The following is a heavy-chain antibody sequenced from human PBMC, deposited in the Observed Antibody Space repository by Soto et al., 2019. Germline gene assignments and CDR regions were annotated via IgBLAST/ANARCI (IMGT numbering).Heavy chain of an antibody. CDR3: AKAANGWFSAFDT. CDR2: ISGSGGTT. V-gene: IGHV3-23*01. Sequence: EVQLLESGGGLVQPGGSLRLSCAASGFTFSSYAMSWVRQAPGKGLEWVSAISGSGGTTYYADSVKGRFTFSRDNSKHTLYLQMNSLRAEDTAVYYCAKAANGWFSAFDTWGQGTMVTVSS. D-gene: IGHD6-19*01. CDR1: GFTFSSYA. J-gene: IGHJ3*02.